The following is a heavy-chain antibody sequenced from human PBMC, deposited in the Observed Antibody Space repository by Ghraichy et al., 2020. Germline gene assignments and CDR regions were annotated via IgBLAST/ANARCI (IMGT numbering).Heavy chain of an antibody. V-gene: IGHV3-23*01. CDR1: GFTFSSYA. Sequence: GGSLRLSCAASGFTFSSYAMSWVRQAPGKGLEWVSAISGSGGSTYYADSVKGRFTISRDNSKNTLYLQMNSLRAEDTAVYYCAKDGCWNDGMPCFDYWGQGTLVTVSS. J-gene: IGHJ4*02. D-gene: IGHD1-1*01. CDR3: AKDGCWNDGMPCFDY. CDR2: ISGSGGST.